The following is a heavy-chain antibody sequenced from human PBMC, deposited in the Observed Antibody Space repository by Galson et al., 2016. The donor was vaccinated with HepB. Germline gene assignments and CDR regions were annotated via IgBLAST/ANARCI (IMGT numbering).Heavy chain of an antibody. CDR1: GFRFSDYN. Sequence: ASGFRFSDYNMNWVRQAPGXGXXXXAYISASSGTXXYADXXXXXFTXSRDXAXXPLSLQMNSLSAEXTAFYYCARPYTXYFXSGSYFDVLHYGMDVWGQGTTVTVS. V-gene: IGHV3-48*01. CDR2: ISASSGTX. CDR3: ARPYTXYFXSGSYFDVLHYGMDV. D-gene: IGHD3-10*01. J-gene: IGHJ6*02.